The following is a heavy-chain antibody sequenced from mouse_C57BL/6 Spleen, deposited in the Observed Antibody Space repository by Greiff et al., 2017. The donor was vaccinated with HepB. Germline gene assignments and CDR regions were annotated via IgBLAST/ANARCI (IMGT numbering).Heavy chain of an antibody. CDR3: ARNYGNSLYWYFDV. CDR2: IWSGGST. Sequence: VKLVESGPGLVQPSQCLSITCTVSGFSLTSYGVHWVRQSPGKGLEWLGVIWSGGSTDYNAAFITRLSISKDNSKSQVFFKMNSLQADDTAIYYCARNYGNSLYWYFDVWGTGTTVTVSS. CDR1: GFSLTSYG. J-gene: IGHJ1*03. V-gene: IGHV2-2*01. D-gene: IGHD2-1*01.